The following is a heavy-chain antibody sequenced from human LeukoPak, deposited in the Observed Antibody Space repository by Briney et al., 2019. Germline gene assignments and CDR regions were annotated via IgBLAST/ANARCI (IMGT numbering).Heavy chain of an antibody. J-gene: IGHJ3*02. CDR3: ARLQPNSGEWAFDI. CDR2: LFSRGSP. CDR1: GASISTYY. D-gene: IGHD1-1*01. V-gene: IGHV4-59*07. Sequence: PSDTLSLTCTVSGASISTYYWSWVRQSPGKGLEWVGYLFSRGSPNYNPSLKRRVTISVDTSKNHFSLTLSSVTAADTAVYYCARLQPNSGEWAFDIWGQGTMVTVSS.